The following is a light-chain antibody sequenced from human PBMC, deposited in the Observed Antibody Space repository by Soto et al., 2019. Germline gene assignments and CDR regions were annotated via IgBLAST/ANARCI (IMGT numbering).Light chain of an antibody. V-gene: IGKV1-39*01. CDR2: GAS. J-gene: IGKJ2*01. CDR1: QSINAY. CDR3: QQSYSIPFT. Sequence: DIQITQSPSSLSASVGDRVTISCRASQSINAYLTWYQQKPGEAPRLLIYGASSLQSGVPSRFSGSGSGTDFTLTISSLQPEDFALYYCQQSYSIPFTFGQGTKVDIK.